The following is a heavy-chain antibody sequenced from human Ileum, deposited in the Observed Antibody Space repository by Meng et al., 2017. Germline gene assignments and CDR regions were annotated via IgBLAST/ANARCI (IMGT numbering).Heavy chain of an antibody. CDR1: GFTFSTYA. D-gene: IGHD2-15*01. CDR2: ISHHGSNK. J-gene: IGHJ1*01. Sequence: GESLKISCTASGFTFSTYAMNWVRQPPGKGLEWVAIISHHGSNKYYADSVKGRFTISRDNSENTLYLQMNSLGAEDTAVYYCARDQAYCSGGSCYSGGYFHHWGQGTLVTVSS. V-gene: IGHV3-30*04. CDR3: ARDQAYCSGGSCYSGGYFHH.